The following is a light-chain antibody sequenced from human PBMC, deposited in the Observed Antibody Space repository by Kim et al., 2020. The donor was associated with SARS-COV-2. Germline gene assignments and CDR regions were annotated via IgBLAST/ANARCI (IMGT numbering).Light chain of an antibody. CDR1: QSVLYSSNNKNY. CDR2: WAS. Sequence: DIVMTQSPDSLAVSLGERATINCKSSQSVLYSSNNKNYLAWYQQKPGQHPKLLIYWASTRESGVPDRFSGSGSGTDFTLTISSLQAEDVAVYYCQQYYSTPPTFGQGTKLEI. V-gene: IGKV4-1*01. CDR3: QQYYSTPPT. J-gene: IGKJ2*01.